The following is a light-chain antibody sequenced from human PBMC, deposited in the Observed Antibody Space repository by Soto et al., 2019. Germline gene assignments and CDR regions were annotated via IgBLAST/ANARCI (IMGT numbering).Light chain of an antibody. J-gene: IGKJ1*01. CDR2: DTS. CDR1: QSVGGNS. CDR3: QQYQNTPRT. Sequence: ETVLTQSPGTLSLSPGERATVSCRASQSVGGNSLAWYQQRPGQAPRLLIYDTSKRATGIPDRFSGSGSGTDFTLTISRLEPADFAVYYCQQYQNTPRTFGQGTKVEIK. V-gene: IGKV3-20*01.